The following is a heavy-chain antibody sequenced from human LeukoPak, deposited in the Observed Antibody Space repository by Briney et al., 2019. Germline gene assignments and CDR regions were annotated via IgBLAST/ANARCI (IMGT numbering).Heavy chain of an antibody. CDR1: GFTFSSSW. Sequence: GGSLRLSCAASGFTFSSSWMSWVRQAPGKGLEWVANIKRDGSAKYYVDSVKGRFTISRDNAKNSLSLQMNSLRVEDTAVYYCARDLYYFYYSLDVWGQGTTVTVSS. V-gene: IGHV3-7*01. CDR3: ARDLYYFYYSLDV. J-gene: IGHJ6*02. CDR2: IKRDGSAK.